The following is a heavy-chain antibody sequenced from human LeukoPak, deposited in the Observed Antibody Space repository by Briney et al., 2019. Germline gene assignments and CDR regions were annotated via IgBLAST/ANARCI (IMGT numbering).Heavy chain of an antibody. V-gene: IGHV3-21*01. D-gene: IGHD6-13*01. CDR3: ARDQYSSSSDYYFDY. CDR2: ISSSSSYI. Sequence: GGSLRLSCAASGFTFSSYSMNWVRQAPGKGLEWVSSISSSSSYIYYADSVKGRFIVSRDNAKNSLYLQMNSLRAEDTAVYYCARDQYSSSSDYYFDYWGQGTLVTVSS. CDR1: GFTFSSYS. J-gene: IGHJ4*02.